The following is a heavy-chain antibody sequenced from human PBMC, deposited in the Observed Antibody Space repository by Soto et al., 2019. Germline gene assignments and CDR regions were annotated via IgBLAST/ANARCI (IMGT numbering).Heavy chain of an antibody. CDR2: IYHSGTT. Sequence: QVQLQASGPGLVTPSGTLSLTCAVSGGSISSFNWWSWIRQTPGKGLEWIGEIYHSGTTNYNPFLKSRATISVDKSKNHFSLKLTSVTAADTAVYYCARDRVAATRTSYYGLDAWGQGTTVTVSS. D-gene: IGHD6-25*01. V-gene: IGHV4-4*02. J-gene: IGHJ6*02. CDR1: GGSISSFNW. CDR3: ARDRVAATRTSYYGLDA.